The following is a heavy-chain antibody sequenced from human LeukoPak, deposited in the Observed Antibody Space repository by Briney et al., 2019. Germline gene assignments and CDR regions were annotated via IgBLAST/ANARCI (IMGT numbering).Heavy chain of an antibody. CDR3: ARGTARSTWYFDL. D-gene: IGHD2-21*02. Sequence: GGSLRLSCAASGFIFSSYTMNWVRQAPWKGLEWVSSISSSSSYIYYADSVKGRFTISRDNAKNSLYLQMNSLRAEDTAVYYCARGTARSTWYFDLWGRGTLVTVSS. J-gene: IGHJ2*01. CDR2: ISSSSSYI. CDR1: GFIFSSYT. V-gene: IGHV3-21*01.